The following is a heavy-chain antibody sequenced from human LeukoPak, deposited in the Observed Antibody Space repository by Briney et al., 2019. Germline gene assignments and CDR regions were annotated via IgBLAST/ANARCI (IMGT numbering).Heavy chain of an antibody. CDR3: ARDHGGSWGIYYFDY. D-gene: IGHD3-16*01. Sequence: GGSLRLSCAASGFTFSSYAMHWVRQAPGKGLEWVAVISYDGSNKYYADSVKGRFTISRDNSKNTLYLQMNSLRAEDTAVYYCARDHGGSWGIYYFDYWGQGTLVTVSS. CDR2: ISYDGSNK. J-gene: IGHJ4*02. V-gene: IGHV3-30*01. CDR1: GFTFSSYA.